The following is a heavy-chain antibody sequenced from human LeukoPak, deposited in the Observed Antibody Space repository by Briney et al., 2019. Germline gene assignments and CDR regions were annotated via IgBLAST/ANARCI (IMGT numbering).Heavy chain of an antibody. CDR1: GYTFTSYY. J-gene: IGHJ6*03. Sequence: GASVKVSCKASGYTFTSYYVHWVRQAPGQGLEWMGVINPSGGTTRYAQKFQGRVNMTRDTSTSTVYMELSSLRSEDTAMYYCARDSGGNSNWNYYYHYMDVWGKGTTVTISS. V-gene: IGHV1-46*01. CDR3: ARDSGGNSNWNYYYHYMDV. CDR2: INPSGGTT. D-gene: IGHD1-1*01.